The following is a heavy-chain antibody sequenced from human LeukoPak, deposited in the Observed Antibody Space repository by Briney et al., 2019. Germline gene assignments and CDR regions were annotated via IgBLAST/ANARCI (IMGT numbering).Heavy chain of an antibody. Sequence: GGSLRLSCAASGFTFSSYWMSWVRQAPGKGLEWVSAISGSGGSTYYADSVKGRFTISRDNSKNTLYLQMNSLRAEDTAVYYCARTRRSSSRLGELSIRYYFDYWGQGTLVTVSS. D-gene: IGHD3-16*02. V-gene: IGHV3-23*01. J-gene: IGHJ4*02. CDR3: ARTRRSSSRLGELSIRYYFDY. CDR1: GFTFSSYW. CDR2: ISGSGGST.